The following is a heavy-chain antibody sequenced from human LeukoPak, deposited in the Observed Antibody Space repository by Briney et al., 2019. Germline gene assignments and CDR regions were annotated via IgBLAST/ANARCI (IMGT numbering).Heavy chain of an antibody. Sequence: PGGSLRLSCAASGFTFSSYAMSWVRQAPGKGLEWVSAISGSGGSTYYADSVKGRFTISRDNSKNTLYLQMNSLRAEDTAVYYCAKVLTTFEISGFLEWLSSYYFDYWGQGTLVTVSS. D-gene: IGHD3-3*01. CDR1: GFTFSSYA. CDR3: AKVLTTFEISGFLEWLSSYYFDY. J-gene: IGHJ4*02. V-gene: IGHV3-23*01. CDR2: ISGSGGST.